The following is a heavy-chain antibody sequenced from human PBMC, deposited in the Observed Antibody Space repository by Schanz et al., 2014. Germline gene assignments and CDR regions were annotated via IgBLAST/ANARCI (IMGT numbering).Heavy chain of an antibody. V-gene: IGHV3-15*01. CDR2: IKSNTDGGTT. Sequence: VQLVESGGGVVQPGRSLKLSCAASGFPFSSHGMHWVRQAPAKGLEWVGRIKSNTDGGTTDYATPVKGRFIISRDDSRNTLYLQMSGLKTEDTAVYYCSTTPNFYASGTYSWFDPWGQGTRVTVSS. D-gene: IGHD3-10*01. CDR3: STTPNFYASGTYSWFDP. CDR1: GFPFSSHG. J-gene: IGHJ5*02.